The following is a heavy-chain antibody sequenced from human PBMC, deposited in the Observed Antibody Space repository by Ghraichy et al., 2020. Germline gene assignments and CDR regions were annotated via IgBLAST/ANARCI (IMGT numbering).Heavy chain of an antibody. J-gene: IGHJ5*02. CDR1: GFTFSSYS. V-gene: IGHV3-48*02. CDR2: ISSSSSAI. Sequence: GGSLRLSCAASGFTFSSYSMNWVRQAPGKGLEWVSYISSSSSAIYYADSVKGRFTISRDNAKNSLYLQMNSLSDEDTAVYYCARGYYGGSGFHWFDPGGQGSLVVVTP. D-gene: IGHD2-21*01. CDR3: ARGYYGGSGFHWFDP.